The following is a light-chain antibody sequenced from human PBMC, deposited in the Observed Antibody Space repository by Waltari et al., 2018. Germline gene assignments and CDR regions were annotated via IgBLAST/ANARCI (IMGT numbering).Light chain of an antibody. CDR3: SAWDDSLSALV. Sequence: QSVLIQPPSASGTPGQRVTISCSGSSSNIGSNYVYWYQQLPGTAPKLLIDKSNERPSGVPDRLSGSKSGTSASLAISGLRYEDEADYYCSAWDDSLSALVFGTGTKVTVL. CDR2: KSN. J-gene: IGLJ1*01. V-gene: IGLV1-47*01. CDR1: SSNIGSNY.